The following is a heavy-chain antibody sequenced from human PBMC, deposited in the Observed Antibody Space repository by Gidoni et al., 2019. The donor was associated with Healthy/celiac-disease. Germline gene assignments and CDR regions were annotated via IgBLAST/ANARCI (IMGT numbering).Heavy chain of an antibody. CDR3: ARDRHMVAKEYYFDY. V-gene: IGHV1-69*01. J-gene: IGHJ4*02. CDR2: IIPIFGTA. D-gene: IGHD2-15*01. CDR1: GGTFSSYA. Sequence: QVQLVQSGAEVKKPGSSVQVSCKASGGTFSSYAISWVRQAPGQGLEWMGGIIPIFGTANYAQKFQGRVTITADESTSTAYMELSSLRSEDTAVYYCARDRHMVAKEYYFDYWGQGTLVTVSS.